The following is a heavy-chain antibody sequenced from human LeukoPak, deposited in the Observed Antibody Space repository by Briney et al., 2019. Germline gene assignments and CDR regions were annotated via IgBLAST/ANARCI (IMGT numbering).Heavy chain of an antibody. D-gene: IGHD5-24*01. Sequence: SETLSLTCTVSGGSVSSYYWSWIRQPPGKGLEGIGYIYNSGSTNYNPSLKSRVTMSLDTSKNHFSLKLSSVTAADTAMYYCARARRDGYNHLDYWGQGTLVTVSS. CDR2: IYNSGST. J-gene: IGHJ4*02. CDR1: GGSVSSYY. CDR3: ARARRDGYNHLDY. V-gene: IGHV4-59*02.